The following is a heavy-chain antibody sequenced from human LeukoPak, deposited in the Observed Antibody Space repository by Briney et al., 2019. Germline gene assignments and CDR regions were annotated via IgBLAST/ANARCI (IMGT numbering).Heavy chain of an antibody. Sequence: GGSLRLSCAASGFTFSSYGMHWVRQAPGKGLEWVAVISYDGSNKYYADSVKGRFTISRDNSKNTLYLQMNSLRAEDTAVYYCAKDSLVVVTGAGDYRGQGTLVTVSS. D-gene: IGHD2-2*01. J-gene: IGHJ4*02. CDR2: ISYDGSNK. CDR3: AKDSLVVVTGAGDY. V-gene: IGHV3-30*18. CDR1: GFTFSSYG.